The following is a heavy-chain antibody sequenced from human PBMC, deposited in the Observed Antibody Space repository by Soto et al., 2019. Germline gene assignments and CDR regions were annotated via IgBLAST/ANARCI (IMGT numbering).Heavy chain of an antibody. CDR2: ISSSGGST. CDR3: ANGGYSSGWPLDY. D-gene: IGHD6-19*01. J-gene: IGHJ4*02. Sequence: EVQLLESGGGLVQPGGSLRLSCAASGFTFSSYAMSWVRQAPGKGLEWVSAISSSGGSTYYADSVKGRFTISRDNSKNTLYLQMNSLRAEDTAVYYCANGGYSSGWPLDYWGQGTLVTVSS. CDR1: GFTFSSYA. V-gene: IGHV3-23*01.